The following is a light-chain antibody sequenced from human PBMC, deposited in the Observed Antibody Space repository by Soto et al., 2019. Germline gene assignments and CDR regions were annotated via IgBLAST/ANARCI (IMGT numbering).Light chain of an antibody. CDR3: QQVKSYPRT. J-gene: IGKJ4*01. CDR1: QAITNN. Sequence: DIHLTQSPSSLSASVGDRVTITCRASQAITNNLAWYRQKPGNPPKLLIYEESTLHSGVPSRFSGRKVGTQFILTIDSLQPEYFATYYCQQVKSYPRTFGGGTKVDIK. CDR2: EES. V-gene: IGKV1-9*01.